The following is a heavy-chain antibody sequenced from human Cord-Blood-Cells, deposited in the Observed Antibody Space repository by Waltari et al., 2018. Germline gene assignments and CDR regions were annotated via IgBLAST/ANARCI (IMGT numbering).Heavy chain of an antibody. CDR1: GYTFTSYA. CDR2: INAGNGNT. V-gene: IGHV1-3*01. CDR3: ARGGDYGDYAEYFQH. Sequence: QVQLVQSGAEVKKPGASVTVSCKASGYTFTSYAMHWVRQAPGQRLEWMGWINAGNGNTKYSHKFQGRVTITRDTSASTAYMELSSLRSEDTAVYYCARGGDYGDYAEYFQHWGQGTLVTVSS. D-gene: IGHD4-17*01. J-gene: IGHJ1*01.